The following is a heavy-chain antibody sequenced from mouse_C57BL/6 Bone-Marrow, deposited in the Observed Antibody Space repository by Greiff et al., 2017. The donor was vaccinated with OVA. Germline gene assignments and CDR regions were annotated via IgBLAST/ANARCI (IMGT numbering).Heavy chain of an antibody. CDR3: ARDLLWLRRGFAY. D-gene: IGHD2-2*01. V-gene: IGHV5-12*01. Sequence: EVKLVESGGGLVQPGGSLKLSCAASGFTFSDYYMYWVRQTPEKRLEWVAYISNGGGSTYYPDTVKGRFTIARDNAKNTLYLQMSRLKSEDTAMYDCARDLLWLRRGFAYWGQGTLVTVSA. J-gene: IGHJ3*01. CDR1: GFTFSDYY. CDR2: ISNGGGST.